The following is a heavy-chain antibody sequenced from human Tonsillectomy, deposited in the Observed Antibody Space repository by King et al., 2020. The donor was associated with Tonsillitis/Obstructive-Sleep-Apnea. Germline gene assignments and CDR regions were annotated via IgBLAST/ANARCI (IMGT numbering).Heavy chain of an antibody. CDR3: ARDVRSSSWDWYFDL. CDR1: GFTVSSNY. Sequence: VQLVESGGGLVQPGGSLRLSCAASGFTVSSNYMSWVRQAPGKGLEWVSVIYSGGSTYYADSVKGRFTISRDNSKNTLYLQMNSLRAEDTAVYYCARDVRSSSWDWYFDLWGRGTLVTVSS. D-gene: IGHD6-13*01. J-gene: IGHJ2*01. V-gene: IGHV3-66*01. CDR2: IYSGGST.